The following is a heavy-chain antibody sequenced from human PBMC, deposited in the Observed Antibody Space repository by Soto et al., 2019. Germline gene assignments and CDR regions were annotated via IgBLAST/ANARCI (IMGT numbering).Heavy chain of an antibody. CDR1: GFTFSRYW. V-gene: IGHV3-7*01. CDR2: VNQDGSAK. D-gene: IGHD5-12*01. CDR3: ATDLGVSGYDLLDY. Sequence: GGSLRLSCATSGFTFSRYWLTWVRQAPGKGLEWVANVNQDGSAKNYVDSVKGRFTISRDNAENSLYLQLDSLRAEDTAVYYCATDLGVSGYDLLDYWGQGTLVTVSS. J-gene: IGHJ4*02.